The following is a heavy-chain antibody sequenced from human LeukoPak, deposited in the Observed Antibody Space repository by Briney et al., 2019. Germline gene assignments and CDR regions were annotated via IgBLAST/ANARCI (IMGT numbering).Heavy chain of an antibody. J-gene: IGHJ4*02. D-gene: IGHD1-1*01. CDR2: ISSSSSTI. V-gene: IGHV3-48*01. CDR1: GFTFSSYS. Sequence: PGGSLRLSCAASGFTFSSYSMNWVRQAPGKGLEWVSHISSSSSTIYYADSVKGRFTISRDNSKNTLYLQMNSLRAEDTAVYYCARRGTTREGSYFDYWGQGTLVTVSS. CDR3: ARRGTTREGSYFDY.